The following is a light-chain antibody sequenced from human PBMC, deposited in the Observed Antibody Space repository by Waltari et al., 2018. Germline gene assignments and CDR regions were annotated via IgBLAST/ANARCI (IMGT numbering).Light chain of an antibody. CDR2: WAS. J-gene: IGKJ4*01. Sequence: DIVMTQSPDSLAVSLGERASIHCTSSHTILTNSNNKNYLACYQQKPGQPPKLLIYWASTRQSGVPDRFSGSGSGTDFTLTISSLQAGDVAVYYCQQYFTTLTFGGGTKVEIK. CDR3: QQYFTTLT. CDR1: HTILTNSNNKNY. V-gene: IGKV4-1*01.